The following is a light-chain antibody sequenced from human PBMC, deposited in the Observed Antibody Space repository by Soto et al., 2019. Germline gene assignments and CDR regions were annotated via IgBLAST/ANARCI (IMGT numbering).Light chain of an antibody. V-gene: IGKV2D-29*01. CDR2: EVS. CDR1: QSLQDRDGKSY. CDR3: MQAIPPPWT. Sequence: DIVLTQTPLSLSVTPGQPASISCKSSQSLQDRDGKSYLCWYLQRPGQPPRLLIYEVSHRFSGVPDRFSGRGSGTHFTLKISRVEAEAVGVYYRMQAIPPPWTFGQGTKVEI. J-gene: IGKJ1*01.